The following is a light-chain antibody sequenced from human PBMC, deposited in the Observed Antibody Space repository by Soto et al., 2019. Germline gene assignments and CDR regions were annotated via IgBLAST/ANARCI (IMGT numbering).Light chain of an antibody. CDR2: GAS. CDR3: QQFNNYPIT. CDR1: QDIISL. Sequence: AIHLTQSPSSLSASVGDRVTISCRASQDIISLLAWYQQKPGKTPRLLIYGASSLESGVPSRFSGTGSGTDFTLTISSLQPEDFATYYCQQFNNYPITFGQGTRLEIK. J-gene: IGKJ5*01. V-gene: IGKV1D-13*01.